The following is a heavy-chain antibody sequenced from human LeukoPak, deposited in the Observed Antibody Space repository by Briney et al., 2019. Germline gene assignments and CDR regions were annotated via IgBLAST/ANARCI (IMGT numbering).Heavy chain of an antibody. CDR3: ARHTLYGSGSYYVYYFDY. D-gene: IGHD3-10*01. J-gene: IGHJ4*02. CDR2: ISSYNGNT. CDR1: GYTFTSYG. V-gene: IGHV1-18*01. Sequence: APVKVSCKASGYTFTSYGISWVRQAPGQGLEWMGWISSYNGNTNYAQKLQGRVTMTTDTSTSAAYMELRSLRSDDTAVYYCARHTLYGSGSYYVYYFDYWGQGTLVTVSS.